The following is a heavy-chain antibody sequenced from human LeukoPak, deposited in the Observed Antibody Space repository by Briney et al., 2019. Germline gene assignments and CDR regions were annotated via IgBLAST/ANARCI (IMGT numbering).Heavy chain of an antibody. CDR2: IKEDMIEK. CDR3: ARQRFLDY. J-gene: IGHJ4*02. Sequence: PGGSLRVSCATSGFTFSSYWMNWVRQDPGERREWVANIKEDMIEKYYVDSVKGRFTISRDNAKNSLYLQMKSLRAEDTAVYYCARQRFLDYWGQGTLVTVSS. D-gene: IGHD3-3*01. CDR1: GFTFSSYW. V-gene: IGHV3-7*01.